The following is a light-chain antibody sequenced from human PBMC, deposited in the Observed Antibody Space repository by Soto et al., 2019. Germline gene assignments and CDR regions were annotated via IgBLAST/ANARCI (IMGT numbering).Light chain of an antibody. CDR2: GAS. J-gene: IGKJ1*01. Sequence: DIKMTQSPSTLSASVGDRVTITCRASQSISTWLAWYQQKPGKAPKLLTYGASSLESGVPSRFSGSGSGTEFTLTISSLHPDDFATYYCQQYNILSTFGQGTKVDIK. CDR3: QQYNILST. V-gene: IGKV1-5*01. CDR1: QSISTW.